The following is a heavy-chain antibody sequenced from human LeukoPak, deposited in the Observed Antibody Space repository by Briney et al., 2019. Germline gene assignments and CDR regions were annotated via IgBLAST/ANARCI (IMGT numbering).Heavy chain of an antibody. CDR2: ISSSSSYI. CDR1: GFTFSSYS. Sequence: RSGGSLRLSCAASGFTFSSYSMNWVREAPRKRLQWVSSISSSSSYIYYTDSVKGRFTISRDNAKNSLYLHMTSLRAEDTAVYYCAGEYYDFWSGYPSWFDPWGQGTLVTVSS. J-gene: IGHJ5*02. V-gene: IGHV3-21*01. D-gene: IGHD3-3*01. CDR3: AGEYYDFWSGYPSWFDP.